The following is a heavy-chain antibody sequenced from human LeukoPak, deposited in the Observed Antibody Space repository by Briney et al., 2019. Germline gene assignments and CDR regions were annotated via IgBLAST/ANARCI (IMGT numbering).Heavy chain of an antibody. D-gene: IGHD4-17*01. Sequence: GGSLRLSCAASGFTFSSYGMHWVRQAPGKGLEWVAFIRYDGSNKYYADSVKGRFTISRDNSKNTLYLQMNSLRAEDTAVYYCAKDHYGDASYYMDVWGKGTTVTISS. CDR2: IRYDGSNK. CDR1: GFTFSSYG. J-gene: IGHJ6*03. CDR3: AKDHYGDASYYMDV. V-gene: IGHV3-30*02.